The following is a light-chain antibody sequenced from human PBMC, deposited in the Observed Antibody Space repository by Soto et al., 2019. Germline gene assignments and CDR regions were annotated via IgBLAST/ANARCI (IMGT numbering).Light chain of an antibody. V-gene: IGKV3-11*01. Sequence: ESVLPQSPATLSLSPGEKATLACMAIASVSSYLAWYQQRPGQGPRLLIFDASNRQYGIPARFSGSGSGTDFPLTISSLEPEDFAVYYCQQRYNWPPTFGQGTKVELK. CDR3: QQRYNWPPT. CDR1: ASVSSY. J-gene: IGKJ1*01. CDR2: DAS.